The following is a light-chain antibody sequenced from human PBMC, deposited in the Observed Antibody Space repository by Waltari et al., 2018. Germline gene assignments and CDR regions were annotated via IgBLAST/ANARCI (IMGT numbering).Light chain of an antibody. J-gene: IGKJ3*01. CDR1: QSISIH. V-gene: IGKV1-39*01. CDR2: DAS. CDR3: QQSYSTPLLS. Sequence: DIQMTQSPSSLSASIGDRVTITCRASQSISIHLNWYQHKPGIAPRLLIYDASTLQSGVPSRFSGGGSETEFTLTISSLQPEDFATYYCQQSYSTPLLSFGPGTKVDIK.